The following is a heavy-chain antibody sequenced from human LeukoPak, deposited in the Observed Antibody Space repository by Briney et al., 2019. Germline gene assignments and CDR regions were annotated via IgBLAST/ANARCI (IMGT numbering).Heavy chain of an antibody. D-gene: IGHD7-27*01. CDR2: INHSGST. CDR1: GGSFSGYY. Sequence: SETLSLTCAVYGGSFSGYYWSWIRQPPGKGLEWIGEINHSGSTNYNPSLKSRVTISVDTSKNQFSLKLSSVTAADTAVYYCAREQTGDLIDYWGQGTLVTVSS. V-gene: IGHV4-34*01. CDR3: AREQTGDLIDY. J-gene: IGHJ4*02.